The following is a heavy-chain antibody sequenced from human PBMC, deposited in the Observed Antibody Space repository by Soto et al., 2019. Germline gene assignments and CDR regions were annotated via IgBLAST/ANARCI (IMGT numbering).Heavy chain of an antibody. Sequence: PWGSLRLSCAASGFTFISYSINFCRQAPLKWLEWVSSISSSSSYIYYADSVKGRFTISRDNAKNSLYLQMNSLRAEDTAVYYCARDEYCTNGVCPTPYYYGMDVWGQGTTVTVSS. CDR1: GFTFISYS. J-gene: IGHJ6*02. CDR2: ISSSSSYI. V-gene: IGHV3-21*01. D-gene: IGHD2-8*01. CDR3: ARDEYCTNGVCPTPYYYGMDV.